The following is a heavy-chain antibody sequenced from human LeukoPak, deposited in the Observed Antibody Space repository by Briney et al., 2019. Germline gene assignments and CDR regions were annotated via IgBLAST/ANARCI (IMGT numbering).Heavy chain of an antibody. V-gene: IGHV4-38-2*02. CDR3: ARDPLWFGELSNAFDI. J-gene: IGHJ3*02. CDR2: IHHSGST. CDR1: GYSISSGYY. Sequence: SETLSLTCTVSGYSISSGYYWGWIRQPPGKGLEWIGTIHHSGSTYYEPSLKSRVTITVDTSKNQFSLKLTSVTAADTAMYYCARDPLWFGELSNAFDIWGQGTMVTVSS. D-gene: IGHD3-10*01.